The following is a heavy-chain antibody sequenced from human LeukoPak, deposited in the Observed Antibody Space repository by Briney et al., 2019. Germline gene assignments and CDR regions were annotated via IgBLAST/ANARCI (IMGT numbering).Heavy chain of an antibody. Sequence: SETLSLTCAVSGGSISSSNWWSWVRQPPGKGLEWIGEIYHSGSTNYNPSLKSRVTISVDKSKNQFSLKLSSVTAADTALYYCARDKRDSSRFNWFDPWGQGTLVTVSS. CDR3: ARDKRDSSRFNWFDP. CDR2: IYHSGST. J-gene: IGHJ5*02. D-gene: IGHD6-13*01. V-gene: IGHV4-4*02. CDR1: GGSISSSNW.